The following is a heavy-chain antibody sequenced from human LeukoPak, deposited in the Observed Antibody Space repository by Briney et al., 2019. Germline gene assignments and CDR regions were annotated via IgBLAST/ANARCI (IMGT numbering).Heavy chain of an antibody. D-gene: IGHD1-26*01. V-gene: IGHV1-18*01. CDR2: ISAYNGNT. CDR3: ASTSAVGATVYYYYGMDV. CDR1: GYTFTSYG. J-gene: IGHJ6*02. Sequence: ASVKVSCKASGYTFTSYGISWVRQAPGQGLEWMGWISAYNGNTNYAQKLQGRVTMTTHTSTSTAYMELRSLRSDDTAVYYCASTSAVGATVYYYYGMDVWGQGTTVTVSS.